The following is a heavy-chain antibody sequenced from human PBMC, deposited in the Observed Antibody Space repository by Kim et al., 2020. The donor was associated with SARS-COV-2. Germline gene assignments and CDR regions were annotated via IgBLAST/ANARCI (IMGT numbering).Heavy chain of an antibody. CDR2: INPSGGRT. J-gene: IGHJ6*02. D-gene: IGHD2-21*02. Sequence: VSVKVSCKASGYTFTSYSIHWARQAPGQGLEWMGLINPSGGRTSYPQKFQGRVTMTRDTSTSTVYMELRSLRSEDTAVYYCARAMAYCSGDCHKLNYYYGMDVWGQGTTVTVSS. V-gene: IGHV1-46*01. CDR1: GYTFTSYS. CDR3: ARAMAYCSGDCHKLNYYYGMDV.